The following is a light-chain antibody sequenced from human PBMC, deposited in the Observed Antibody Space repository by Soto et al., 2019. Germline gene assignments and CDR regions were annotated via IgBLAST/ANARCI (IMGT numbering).Light chain of an antibody. CDR2: DAS. CDR1: QSVSSK. J-gene: IGKJ1*01. Sequence: EIVMTQSPATLSVSPGERATLSCRASQSVSSKLAWYQQKPGQAPRLLMYDASTRATGIPARFSGSGSGTEFTLTISSLQSEDFAVYYYQQNNNWPRTFGQGTRVEIK. CDR3: QQNNNWPRT. V-gene: IGKV3-15*01.